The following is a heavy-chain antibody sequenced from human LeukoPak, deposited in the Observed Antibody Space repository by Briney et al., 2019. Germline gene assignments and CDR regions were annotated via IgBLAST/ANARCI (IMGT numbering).Heavy chain of an antibody. V-gene: IGHV3-21*01. CDR2: ISSSSRYI. Sequence: PGGSLRLSCAASGFTFRTYTMNWVRQAPGKGLEWVSSISSSSRYIHYAASVKGRFTISRDNAKNSLFLQMNSLRVEDTAVYYCARDAPSRYFGELLYPHAFDSWGQGILLTVSS. D-gene: IGHD3-10*01. CDR3: ARDAPSRYFGELLYPHAFDS. CDR1: GFTFRTYT. J-gene: IGHJ4*02.